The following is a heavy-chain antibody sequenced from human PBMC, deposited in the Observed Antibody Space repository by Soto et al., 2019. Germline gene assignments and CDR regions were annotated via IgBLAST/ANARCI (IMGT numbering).Heavy chain of an antibody. CDR3: ATSQKGYNWNYFDH. CDR2: VFHTVFT. CDR1: GGSVSGSYYY. V-gene: IGHV4-39*01. Sequence: PSETLSLTCAVSGGSVSGSYYYWAWLRQSPGKGPERIGGVFHTVFTSYNPSLESRVSVSVDTSKSQFSLKLCAVTASDTTVYYCATSQKGYNWNYFDHWGQGALVTVSS. J-gene: IGHJ4*02. D-gene: IGHD1-1*01.